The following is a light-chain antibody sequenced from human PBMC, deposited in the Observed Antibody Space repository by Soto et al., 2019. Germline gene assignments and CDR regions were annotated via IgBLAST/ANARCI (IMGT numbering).Light chain of an antibody. CDR1: TSDIVTYNS. J-gene: IGLJ3*02. Sequence: QSALTQPASVSGSPGQSITISCTGTTSDIVTYNSVSWFQQRPGKAPRLMIYDVTYRPSGVSDRFSGSQSGNTASLTISGLLPEDEADYYCSSFTRTSTPSWVFGGGPKRTV. CDR3: SSFTRTSTPSWV. CDR2: DVT. V-gene: IGLV2-14*01.